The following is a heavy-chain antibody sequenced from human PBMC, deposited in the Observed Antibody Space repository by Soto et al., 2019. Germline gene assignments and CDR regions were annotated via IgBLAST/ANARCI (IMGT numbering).Heavy chain of an antibody. CDR2: IHTGGST. J-gene: IGHJ4*02. Sequence: PGGSLRLSCAASGFSVGGNHMTWVRQAPGKGLEWVAVIHTGGSTFYADPVKGRFTISRDNSKNTVYLQMNSLTVGDTAMYFCARGVNDDSWGQGTLVTASS. V-gene: IGHV3-53*01. CDR1: GFSVGGNH. CDR3: ARGVNDDS. D-gene: IGHD1-1*01.